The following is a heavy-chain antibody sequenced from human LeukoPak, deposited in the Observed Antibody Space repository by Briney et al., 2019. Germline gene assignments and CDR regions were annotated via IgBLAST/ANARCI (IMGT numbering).Heavy chain of an antibody. D-gene: IGHD1-1*01. J-gene: IGHJ1*01. V-gene: IGHV3-23*01. Sequence: GGSLRLSCAASGFTFNNHAMSWVRQAPGKGPEWVSGISGSGGNSYYADSVKGRFTISRDNSKNTLYLQMNSLRADDTAVYYCARALSQELIRYSQDWGQGTLVSVSS. CDR3: ARALSQELIRYSQD. CDR2: ISGSGGNS. CDR1: GFTFNNHA.